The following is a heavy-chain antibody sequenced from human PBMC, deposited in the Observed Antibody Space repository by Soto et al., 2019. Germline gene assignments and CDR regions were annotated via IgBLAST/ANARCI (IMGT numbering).Heavy chain of an antibody. D-gene: IGHD3-10*01. CDR1: GFTFTSDG. J-gene: IGHJ4*02. Sequence: QAHLVESGGGVVQPGMSLRLSCAGSGFTFTSDGMHWVRQAPCTRLEWVAVISYDGGLQHYADSVKGRFTISRDNSKNMVLLQMNSLRAEDTAVYHCVSDRGYGHTSVPYSWGQATLVSVSS. CDR3: VSDRGYGHTSVPYS. CDR2: ISYDGGLQ. V-gene: IGHV3-30*03.